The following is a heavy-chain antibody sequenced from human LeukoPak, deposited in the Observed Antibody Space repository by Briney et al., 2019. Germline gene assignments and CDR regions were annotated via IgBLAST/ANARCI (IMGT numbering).Heavy chain of an antibody. D-gene: IGHD3-10*01. CDR3: AKSLWGGFDY. Sequence: PGGSLRLSCAASGFTFSGYAMSWVRQAPGKGLEWVSGISGSGGSTYSADPVKGRFTISRDNSKNTLYLQMNSLRAEDTAVYYCAKSLWGGFDYWGQGTLVAVSS. J-gene: IGHJ4*02. CDR2: ISGSGGST. CDR1: GFTFSGYA. V-gene: IGHV3-23*01.